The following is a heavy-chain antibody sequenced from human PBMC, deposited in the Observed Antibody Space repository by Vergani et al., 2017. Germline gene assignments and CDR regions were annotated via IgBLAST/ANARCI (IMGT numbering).Heavy chain of an antibody. CDR2: IKSDGSIT. J-gene: IGHJ4*02. Sequence: EVHLVESGGGLVQPGRSLRLSCEGSGFSFSGYWMHWVRQSPEKGLVWVSRIKSDGSITNYADSVKGRFTISRDNAKNTLYLEMNSLRGDDTAVYICVRDGSGSLDFWGPGTMVIVSS. D-gene: IGHD1-26*01. CDR1: GFSFSGYW. CDR3: VRDGSGSLDF. V-gene: IGHV3-74*02.